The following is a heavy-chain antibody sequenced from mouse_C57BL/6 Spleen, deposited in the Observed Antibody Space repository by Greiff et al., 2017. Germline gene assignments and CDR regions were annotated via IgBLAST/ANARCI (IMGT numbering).Heavy chain of an antibody. CDR2: IYPRSGNT. Sequence: VQLQQSGAELARPGASVKLSCKASGYTFTSYGISWVKQRTGQGLEWIGEIYPRSGNTYYNEKFKGKATLTADKSSSTAYMELRSLTSEDSAVYFCARVPLYYGSRRGYFDVWGTGTTVTVSS. V-gene: IGHV1-81*01. CDR3: ARVPLYYGSRRGYFDV. J-gene: IGHJ1*03. CDR1: GYTFTSYG. D-gene: IGHD1-1*01.